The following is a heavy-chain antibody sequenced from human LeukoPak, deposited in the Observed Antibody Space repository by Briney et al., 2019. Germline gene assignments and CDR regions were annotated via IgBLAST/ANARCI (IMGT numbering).Heavy chain of an antibody. D-gene: IGHD1-26*01. CDR2: VYSSGST. Sequence: SETLSLTCTVSGGSISTYYWSWIRQPPGRGLEWIGSVYSSGSTNYNPSLKSRVTMSMDTSKNQFSVRLSSVTAAVTAVYYCARDILIVGATLYFDYWGQGTLVTVSS. V-gene: IGHV4-59*01. CDR3: ARDILIVGATLYFDY. J-gene: IGHJ4*02. CDR1: GGSISTYY.